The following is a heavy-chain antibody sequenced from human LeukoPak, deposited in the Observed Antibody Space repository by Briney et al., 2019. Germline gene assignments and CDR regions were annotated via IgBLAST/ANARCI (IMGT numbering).Heavy chain of an antibody. CDR1: GGSVSSGSYY. CDR2: IYYSGST. D-gene: IGHD2-8*02. CDR3: ARLTFKTGGLDFDY. J-gene: IGHJ4*02. V-gene: IGHV4-61*01. Sequence: SETLSLTCTVSGGSVSSGSYYWSWIRQPPGKGLEWIGYIYYSGSTNYNPSLKSRVTISVDTSKNQFSLKLSSVTAADTAVYYCARLTFKTGGLDFDYWGQGALVTVSS.